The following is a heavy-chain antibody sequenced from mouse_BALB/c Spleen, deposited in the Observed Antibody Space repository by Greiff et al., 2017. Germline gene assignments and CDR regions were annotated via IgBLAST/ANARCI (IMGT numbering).Heavy chain of an antibody. CDR3: ARHVTDWYFDV. D-gene: IGHD2-12*01. J-gene: IGHJ1*01. Sequence: DVMLVESGGDLVKPGGSLKLSCAASGFTFSSYGMSWVRQTPDKRLEWVATISSGGSYTYYPDSVKGRFTISRDNAKNTLYLQMSSLKSEDTAMYYCARHVTDWYFDVWGAGTTVTVSS. V-gene: IGHV5-6*02. CDR2: ISSGGSYT. CDR1: GFTFSSYG.